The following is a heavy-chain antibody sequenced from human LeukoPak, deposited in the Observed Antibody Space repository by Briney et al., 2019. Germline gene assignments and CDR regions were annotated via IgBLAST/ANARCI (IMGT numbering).Heavy chain of an antibody. D-gene: IGHD5-18*01. CDR2: IYPGDSDT. CDR1: GYSFTSYW. Sequence: GESLKISCKGSGYSFTSYWIGWVRQMPGKGLEWMGIIYPGDSDTRYSPSFQGQVTISADKSISTAYLQWSSLKASDTAMYYCAVVGGDTAMVWDFDYWGQGTLVTVSS. CDR3: AVVGGDTAMVWDFDY. J-gene: IGHJ4*02. V-gene: IGHV5-51*01.